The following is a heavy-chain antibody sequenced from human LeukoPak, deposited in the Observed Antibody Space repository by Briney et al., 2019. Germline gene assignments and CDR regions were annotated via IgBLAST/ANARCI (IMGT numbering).Heavy chain of an antibody. Sequence: SETLSLTXAVYGGSFSGYYWSWIRQPPGKGLEWIGEINHSGSTNYNPSLKSRVTISVDTSKNQFSLKLSSVTAADTAVYYCARGGNPPDYWGQGTLVTVSS. CDR2: INHSGST. CDR1: GGSFSGYY. CDR3: ARGGNPPDY. J-gene: IGHJ4*02. V-gene: IGHV4-34*01. D-gene: IGHD2/OR15-2a*01.